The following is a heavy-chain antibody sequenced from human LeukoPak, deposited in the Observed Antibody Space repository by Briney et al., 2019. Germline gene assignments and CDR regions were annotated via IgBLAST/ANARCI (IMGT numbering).Heavy chain of an antibody. CDR3: ARGDYGGDYFDY. CDR1: RYIFSSYG. D-gene: IGHD4-23*01. J-gene: IGHJ4*02. CDR2: ISYDGSNK. V-gene: IGHV3-30*03. Sequence: PGRSLRLFCAACRYIFSSYGVQWPRQAPGKGLEWVAVISYDGSNKYYADSVKGRFTISRDNAKNSLYLQMNSLRAEDTAVYYCARGDYGGDYFDYWGQGTLVTVSS.